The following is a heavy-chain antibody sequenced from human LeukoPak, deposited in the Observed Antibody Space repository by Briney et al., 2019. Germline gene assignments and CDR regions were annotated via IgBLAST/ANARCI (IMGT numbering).Heavy chain of an antibody. CDR3: ARDGIVGSPLFKFDY. V-gene: IGHV3-30-3*01. Sequence: GCSLRLSRPPSGFTFNNYAIHLVRLAPGKGLEGAAIISFDGGNKYYADSVKGRFTISRDNSKNTLYLQMNSLRAEDTAVYYCARDGIVGSPLFKFDYWGQGTLVTVSS. CDR1: GFTFNNYA. D-gene: IGHD1-26*01. CDR2: ISFDGGNK. J-gene: IGHJ4*02.